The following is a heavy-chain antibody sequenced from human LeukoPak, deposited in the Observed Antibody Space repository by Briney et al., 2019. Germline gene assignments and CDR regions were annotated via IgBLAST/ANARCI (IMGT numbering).Heavy chain of an antibody. Sequence: GASVKVSCKASGGTFSSYAISWVRQAPGQRLEWMGGIIPIFGTANYAQKFQGRVTITADESTSTAYMELSSLRSEDTAVYYCARERSRYYDSSGYSGLVDAFDIWGQGTMVTVSS. CDR1: GGTFSSYA. V-gene: IGHV1-69*13. CDR2: IIPIFGTA. CDR3: ARERSRYYDSSGYSGLVDAFDI. J-gene: IGHJ3*02. D-gene: IGHD3-22*01.